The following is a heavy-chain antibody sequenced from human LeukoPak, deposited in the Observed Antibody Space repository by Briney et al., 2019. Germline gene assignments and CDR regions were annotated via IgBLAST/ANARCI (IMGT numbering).Heavy chain of an antibody. CDR3: ARDSKKGGLWFGEFEGPSWFDP. CDR2: ISSSSSYI. Sequence: GGSLRLSCAASGFTFSSYSMNWVRQAPGKGLEWVSSISSSSSYIYYADSVKGRFTISRDNAKNSLYLQMNSLRAEDTAVYYCARDSKKGGLWFGEFEGPSWFDPWGQGTLVTVSS. J-gene: IGHJ5*02. CDR1: GFTFSSYS. D-gene: IGHD3-10*01. V-gene: IGHV3-21*01.